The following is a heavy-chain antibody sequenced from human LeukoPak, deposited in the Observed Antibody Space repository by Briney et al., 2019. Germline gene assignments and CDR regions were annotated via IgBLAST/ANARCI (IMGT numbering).Heavy chain of an antibody. Sequence: GGSLRLSCAASGFTFSSYNMNWVRQAPGKGLEWVAVISYDGSNKYYADSVKGRFTISRDNSKNTLYLQMNSLRAEDTAVYYCARGLRALYGDYFDYWGQGTLVTVSS. CDR2: ISYDGSNK. D-gene: IGHD4-17*01. J-gene: IGHJ4*02. CDR1: GFTFSSYN. V-gene: IGHV3-30*03. CDR3: ARGLRALYGDYFDY.